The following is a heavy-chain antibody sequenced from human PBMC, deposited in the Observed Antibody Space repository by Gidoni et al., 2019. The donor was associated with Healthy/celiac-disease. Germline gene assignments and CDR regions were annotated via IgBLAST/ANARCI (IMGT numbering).Heavy chain of an antibody. D-gene: IGHD1-26*01. J-gene: IGHJ4*02. CDR3: AKSLPPRWELQLFDY. V-gene: IGHV3-23*01. CDR2: ISGSGGST. CDR1: GCTFTSYA. Sequence: EVQLLESGGGWVQPGGSLRLSCAASGCTFTSYAMSWVRQAPVKGLEWVSAISGSGGSTYYADSVKGRFTISRDNSKNTLYLQMNSLRAEDTAVYYCAKSLPPRWELQLFDYWGQGTLVTVSS.